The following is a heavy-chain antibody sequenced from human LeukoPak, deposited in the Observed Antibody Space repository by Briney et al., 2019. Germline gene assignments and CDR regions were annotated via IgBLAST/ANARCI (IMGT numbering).Heavy chain of an antibody. CDR3: ARRSRDPGYTYGDFDY. Sequence: ASVKVSCKASGYTFTSYDINWVRQATGQGLEWMGWMNPNSGNTGYAQKFQGRVTMTRNTSISTAYLQWSSLKASDTAMYYCARRSRDPGYTYGDFDYWGQGTLVTVSS. CDR2: MNPNSGNT. D-gene: IGHD5-18*01. CDR1: GYTFTSYD. V-gene: IGHV1-8*01. J-gene: IGHJ4*02.